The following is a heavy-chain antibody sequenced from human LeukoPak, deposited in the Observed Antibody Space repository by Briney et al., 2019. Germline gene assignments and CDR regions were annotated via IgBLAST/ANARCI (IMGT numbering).Heavy chain of an antibody. CDR2: IYSGGST. CDR1: GFTVSSNY. CDR3: ASRSSPGYDPAFDI. Sequence: AGGPLRLSCAASGFTVSSNYMSWVRQAPGKGLEWVSVIYSGGSTYYADSVKGRFTISRDNSKNTLYLQMNSLRAEDTAVYYCASRSSPGYDPAFDIWGQGTMVTVSS. V-gene: IGHV3-53*01. D-gene: IGHD3-3*01. J-gene: IGHJ3*02.